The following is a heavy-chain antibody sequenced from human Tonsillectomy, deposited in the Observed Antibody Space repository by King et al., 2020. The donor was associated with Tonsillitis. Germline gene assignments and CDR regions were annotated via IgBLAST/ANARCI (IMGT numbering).Heavy chain of an antibody. D-gene: IGHD3-3*01. CDR2: IIPIFGTA. Sequence: EQLVQSGAEVKKPGSSVKVSCKASGGTFSSYAISWVRQAPGQGLEWMGGIIPIFGTANYAQKFQGRVTITADESTSTAYMELSSLRSEDTAVYYCARDDRSFGVAHDTYYMDVWGKGTTVTVSS. CDR1: GGTFSSYA. CDR3: ARDDRSFGVAHDTYYMDV. V-gene: IGHV1-69*01. J-gene: IGHJ6*03.